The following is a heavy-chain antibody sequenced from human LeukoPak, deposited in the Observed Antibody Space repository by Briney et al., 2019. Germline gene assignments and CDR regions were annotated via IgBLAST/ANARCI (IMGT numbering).Heavy chain of an antibody. CDR3: AKEPRIAARYYFDY. CDR1: GFTFSSYG. D-gene: IGHD6-6*01. Sequence: GGSLRLSCAASGFTFSSYGMHWVRQAPGKGLEWVAFIRYDGSNKYYADSVKGRFTISRDNSKNTLYLQMNSLRAEDTAVYYCAKEPRIAARYYFDYWGQGTLATVSS. J-gene: IGHJ4*02. CDR2: IRYDGSNK. V-gene: IGHV3-30*02.